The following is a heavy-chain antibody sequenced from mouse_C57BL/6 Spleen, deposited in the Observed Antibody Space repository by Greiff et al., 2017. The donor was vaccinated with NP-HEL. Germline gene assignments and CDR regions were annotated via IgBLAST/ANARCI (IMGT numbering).Heavy chain of an antibody. CDR1: GYAFSSSW. V-gene: IGHV1-82*01. CDR3: ARWLRGAMDY. Sequence: VKLMESGPELVKPGASVKISCKASGYAFSSSWMNWVKQRPGKGLEWIGRIYPGDGDTNYNGKFKGKATLTADKSSSTAYMQLSSLTSEDSAVYCCARWLRGAMDYWGQGTSVTVSS. CDR2: IYPGDGDT. J-gene: IGHJ4*01. D-gene: IGHD2-2*01.